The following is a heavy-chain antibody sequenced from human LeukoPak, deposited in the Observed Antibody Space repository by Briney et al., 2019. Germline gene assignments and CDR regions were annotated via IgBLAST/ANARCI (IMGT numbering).Heavy chain of an antibody. Sequence: GGSLRLSYQASGFPFSTFPMSWVRQAPGKGLEWVSTLSGDGSDTYYADSVKGRFTISRDTSKNTLFLQMNSLRADDTAIYYCTKGGHGDYWGQGTMVTVSS. J-gene: IGHJ4*02. CDR2: LSGDGSDT. V-gene: IGHV3-23*01. CDR1: GFPFSTFP. D-gene: IGHD2-21*02. CDR3: TKGGHGDY.